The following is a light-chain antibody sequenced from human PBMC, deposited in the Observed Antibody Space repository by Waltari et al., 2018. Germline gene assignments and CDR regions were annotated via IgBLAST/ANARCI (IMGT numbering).Light chain of an antibody. V-gene: IGKV3-15*01. CDR1: DSVGSN. Sequence: EIVMTQSPATVSVSPGETVTLSCRAGDSVGSNVAWYKQKPGQAPRLLMFHASSRTPGVSVSFRGSGSGTDFTLTITSLQSEDYGVYYCQQYSHRPKTFGPGTRVESK. J-gene: IGKJ1*01. CDR3: QQYSHRPKT. CDR2: HAS.